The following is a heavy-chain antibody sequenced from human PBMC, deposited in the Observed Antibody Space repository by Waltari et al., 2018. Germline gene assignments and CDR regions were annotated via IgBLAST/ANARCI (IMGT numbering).Heavy chain of an antibody. CDR2: LNPNSGGT. Sequence: QVQLVQSGAEVKKPGASVKVSCKASGYTFTGYYMHWVRQAPGQGLEWMGRLNPNSGGTNYAQKFQGRVTMTRDTSISTAYMELSRLRSDDTAVYYCAREGGDTAMVRDYYYGMDVWGQGTTVTVSS. CDR1: GYTFTGYY. J-gene: IGHJ6*02. D-gene: IGHD5-18*01. V-gene: IGHV1-2*06. CDR3: AREGGDTAMVRDYYYGMDV.